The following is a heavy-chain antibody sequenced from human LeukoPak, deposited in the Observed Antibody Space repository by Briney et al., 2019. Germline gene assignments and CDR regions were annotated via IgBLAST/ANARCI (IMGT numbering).Heavy chain of an antibody. CDR1: GGTFSSYA. J-gene: IGHJ6*02. CDR3: ARETLGGRGYYYYGMDV. D-gene: IGHD4-23*01. V-gene: IGHV1-69*13. CDR2: IIPIFGTA. Sequence: SVKVCCKASGGTFSSYAISWVRQAPGQGLEWMGGIIPIFGTANYAQKFQGRVTITADESTSTAYMELSSLRSEDTAVYYCARETLGGRGYYYYGMDVWGQGTTVTVSS.